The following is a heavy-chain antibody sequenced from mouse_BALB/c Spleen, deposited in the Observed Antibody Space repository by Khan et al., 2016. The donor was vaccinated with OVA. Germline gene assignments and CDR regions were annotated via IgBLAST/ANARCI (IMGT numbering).Heavy chain of an antibody. CDR1: GFAFNSYD. CDR2: ISSTGTYT. J-gene: IGHJ3*01. D-gene: IGHD2-10*01. V-gene: IGHV5-9*02. CDR3: TRHSYYGNPWFTY. Sequence: EVELVESGGGLVKPGGSLKLSCEVSGFAFNSYDMSWVRQTPEKRLEWVATISSTGTYTYYPDSVKGRFTISRDTARNTLYLQMSSLRSEDTALYYCTRHSYYGNPWFTYWGQGTLVTVSA.